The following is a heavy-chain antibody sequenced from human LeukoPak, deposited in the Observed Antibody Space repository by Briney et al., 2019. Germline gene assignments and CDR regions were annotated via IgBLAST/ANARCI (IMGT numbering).Heavy chain of an antibody. CDR2: ISGSGGST. J-gene: IGHJ4*02. D-gene: IGHD3-22*01. CDR1: GFTFSSYA. Sequence: GGSLRLSCAASGFTFSSYAMSWVRQAPGKRLEWVSAISGSGGSTYYADSVKGRFTISRDNSKNTLYLQMNSLRVEDTAVYYCAKDFYDSSGYWAIFDYWGQGTLVTVSS. V-gene: IGHV3-23*01. CDR3: AKDFYDSSGYWAIFDY.